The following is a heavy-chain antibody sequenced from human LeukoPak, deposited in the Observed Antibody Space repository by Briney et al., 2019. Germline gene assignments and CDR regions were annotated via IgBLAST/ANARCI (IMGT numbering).Heavy chain of an antibody. CDR1: GGSISSYY. J-gene: IGHJ4*02. Sequence: PSETLSLTCTVSGGSISSYYWSWIRQPAGKGLEWIGHIYTNGRTNYNSSLKSRVTMSVDTSKNQFSLKLSSVTAADTAVYYCARSSGYYNAFDYWGQGTLVTVSS. D-gene: IGHD3-3*01. V-gene: IGHV4-4*07. CDR2: IYTNGRT. CDR3: ARSSGYYNAFDY.